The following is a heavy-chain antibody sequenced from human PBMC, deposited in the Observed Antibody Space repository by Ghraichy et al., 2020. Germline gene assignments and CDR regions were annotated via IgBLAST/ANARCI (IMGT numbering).Heavy chain of an antibody. CDR3: AKRGDVVSGTGQDYGVDI. D-gene: IGHD1/OR15-1a*01. CDR1: GGTFRNYV. CDR2: IIPLYETT. J-gene: IGHJ6*02. Sequence: SVKVSCKASGGTFRNYVITWVRQAPGQGLEWMGGIIPLYETTNHAQKFQGRVSITTDESTSTAYMELSSLTSEDTAVYFCAKRGDVVSGTGQDYGVDIWCQGTTVTVSS. V-gene: IGHV1-69*05.